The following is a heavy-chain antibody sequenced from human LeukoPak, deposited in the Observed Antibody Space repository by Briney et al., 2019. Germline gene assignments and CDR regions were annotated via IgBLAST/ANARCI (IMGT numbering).Heavy chain of an antibody. V-gene: IGHV1-24*01. CDR2: FDPEDGET. J-gene: IGHJ5*02. CDR3: ATSQVVFRDNWFDP. Sequence: ASVKVSCKVSGYTLTELSMHWVRQAPGKGLEWMGGFDPEDGETIYAQKFQGRVTMTEDTSTDTAYMELSSLRSEDTAEYYCATSQVVFRDNWFDPWGQGTLVTVSS. CDR1: GYTLTELS. D-gene: IGHD3-3*01.